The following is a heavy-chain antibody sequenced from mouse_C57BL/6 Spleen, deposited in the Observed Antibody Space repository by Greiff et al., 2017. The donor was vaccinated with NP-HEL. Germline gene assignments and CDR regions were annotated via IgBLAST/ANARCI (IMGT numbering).Heavy chain of an antibody. D-gene: IGHD1-1*01. J-gene: IGHJ2*01. Sequence: VQLQQPGAELVRPGSSVKLSCKASGYTFTSYWMDWVKQRPGQGLEWIGNIYPSDSETHYNQKFKDKATLTVDKSSSTAYMQLSSLTSEDSAVEYCARRADGFDSWGKGTTLTVSS. CDR1: GYTFTSYW. CDR2: IYPSDSET. V-gene: IGHV1-61*01. CDR3: ARRADGFDS.